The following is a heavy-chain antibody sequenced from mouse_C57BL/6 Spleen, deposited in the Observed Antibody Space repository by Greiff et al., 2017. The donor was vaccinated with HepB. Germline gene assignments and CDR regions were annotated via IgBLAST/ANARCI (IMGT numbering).Heavy chain of an antibody. CDR1: GFSLTSYG. V-gene: IGHV2-3*01. Sequence: VKLQESGPGLVAPSQSLSITCTVSGFSLTSYGVSWVRQPPGKGLEWLGVIWGDGSTNYHSALISRLSISKDNSKSQVFLKLNSLQTDDTATYYCAKPTVVATPLAMDYWGQGTSVTVSS. CDR3: AKPTVVATPLAMDY. CDR2: IWGDGST. D-gene: IGHD1-1*01. J-gene: IGHJ4*01.